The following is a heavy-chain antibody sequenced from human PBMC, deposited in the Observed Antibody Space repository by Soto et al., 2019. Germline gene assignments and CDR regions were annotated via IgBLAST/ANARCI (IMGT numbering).Heavy chain of an antibody. V-gene: IGHV2-5*02. CDR3: VYRRSSSWDFDY. CDR1: GFSLSTSGVA. Sequence: QITLKESGPTLVKPTQTLTLTCTFSGFSLSTSGVAVGWIRQPPGKALGWLALIYWDDDKRYSPSLKSRLTIPKDTSKNQVVLTMTNMDPVDTATYYCVYRRSSSWDFDYWGQGTLVTVSS. D-gene: IGHD6-13*01. J-gene: IGHJ4*02. CDR2: IYWDDDK.